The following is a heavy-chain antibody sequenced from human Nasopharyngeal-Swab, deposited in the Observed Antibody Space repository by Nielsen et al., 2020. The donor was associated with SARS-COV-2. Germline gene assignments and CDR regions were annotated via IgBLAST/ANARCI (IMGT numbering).Heavy chain of an antibody. CDR2: ITWNSGNI. J-gene: IGHJ4*02. V-gene: IGHV3-9*01. CDR1: GFPFDDYA. D-gene: IGHD6-13*01. Sequence: SLTISWVASGFPFDDYAMSWVRLIPGKGLQWVAGITWNSGNIGYADSVKGRFTVSRDNAGNSLFLQLDSLRPEDTAVYYCAKSLYTSTWSYYFDIWGQGTMVTVSS. CDR3: AKSLYTSTWSYYFDI.